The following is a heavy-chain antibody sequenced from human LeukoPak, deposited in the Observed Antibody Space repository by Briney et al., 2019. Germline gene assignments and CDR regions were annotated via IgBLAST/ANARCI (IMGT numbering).Heavy chain of an antibody. V-gene: IGHV1-69*05. CDR2: IIPIFGTA. CDR3: ASSLRIAAAGYFDY. CDR1: GYTFTSYD. J-gene: IGHJ4*02. D-gene: IGHD6-13*01. Sequence: SVKVSCKASGYTFTSYDINWVRQAPGQGLEWMGGIIPIFGTANYAQKFQGRVTITTDESTSTAYMELSSLRSEDTDVYYCASSLRIAAAGYFDYWGQGTLVTVSS.